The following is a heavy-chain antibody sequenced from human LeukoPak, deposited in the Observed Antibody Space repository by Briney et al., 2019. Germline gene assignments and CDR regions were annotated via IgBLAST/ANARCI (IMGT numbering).Heavy chain of an antibody. J-gene: IGHJ4*02. CDR1: GFTFTNYA. V-gene: IGHV3-64D*09. D-gene: IGHD5-18*01. CDR3: VKESDTATVRGCLDY. CDR2: ISTDGSTT. Sequence: GGSLRLSCSASGFTFTNYALHWVRQAPGKGLEYVSSISTDGSTTFYADSVRGRFTISRDNSKNTLYLQLSSLTTEDTAVYYCVKESDTATVRGCLDYWRQGTLVSVSS.